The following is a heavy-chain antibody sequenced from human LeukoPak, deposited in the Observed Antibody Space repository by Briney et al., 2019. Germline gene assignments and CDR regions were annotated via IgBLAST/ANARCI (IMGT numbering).Heavy chain of an antibody. CDR1: GGSISSYY. V-gene: IGHV4-59*12. D-gene: IGHD1-26*01. CDR2: IYYSGST. Sequence: SETLSLTCTVPGGSISSYYWSWIRQPPGKGLEWIGYIYYSGSTNYNPSLKSRVTISVDTSKNQFSLEMTSVTAADTAVYYWAGDRGGATLFDYWGQGTLVTVSS. CDR3: AGDRGGATLFDY. J-gene: IGHJ4*02.